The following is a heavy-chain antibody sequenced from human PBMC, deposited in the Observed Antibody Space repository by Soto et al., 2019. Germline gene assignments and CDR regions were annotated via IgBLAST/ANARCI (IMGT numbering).Heavy chain of an antibody. D-gene: IGHD3-22*01. V-gene: IGHV3-23*01. CDR1: GFKFSDYI. CDR3: AKDRKGYISGWPNWFDP. CDR2: ISGGAAST. J-gene: IGHJ5*02. Sequence: GGSLRLSCTASGFKFSDYIMNWVRQAPGKGLEWVSSISGGAASTFYADSVKGRLIISRDNSKNILYLQMNSLRAEDTAVYFCAKDRKGYISGWPNWFDPWGQGTLVTVSS.